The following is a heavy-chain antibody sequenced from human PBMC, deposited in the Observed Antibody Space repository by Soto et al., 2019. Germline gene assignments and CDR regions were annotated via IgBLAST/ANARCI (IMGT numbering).Heavy chain of an antibody. J-gene: IGHJ4*02. D-gene: IGHD3-3*01. V-gene: IGHV3-11*01. CDR3: ARVGDMAYKD. Sequence: QMQLVEAGGGLVKPGGSLRLSCAASGFTFSDHYMTWIRQAPGKGLEWVSYISSSGTTIYYAESVRGRFTISRDNAKNSLYLQMNSLRVEDTALYYCARVGDMAYKDWGQGTLVTVSS. CDR1: GFTFSDHY. CDR2: ISSSGTTI.